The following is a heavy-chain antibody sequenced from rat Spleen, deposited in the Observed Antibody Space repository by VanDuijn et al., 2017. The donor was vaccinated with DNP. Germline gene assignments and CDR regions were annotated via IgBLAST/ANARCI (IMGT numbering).Heavy chain of an antibody. CDR3: AGRPPPTRGPFDY. Sequence: EVQLVESGGGLVQPGRSMKLSCAASGFTFSNYYMAWVRQAPAKGLEWVATISNTGANTFYSDSVKGRFSLSRDNAESTLYLQMDSLRSDDTATYYCAGRPPPTRGPFDYWGQGIMVTVSS. J-gene: IGHJ2*01. CDR2: ISNTGANT. D-gene: IGHD1-4*01. V-gene: IGHV5-25*01. CDR1: GFTFSNYY.